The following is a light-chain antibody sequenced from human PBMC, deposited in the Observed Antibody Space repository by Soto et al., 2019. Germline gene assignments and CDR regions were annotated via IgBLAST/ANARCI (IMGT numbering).Light chain of an antibody. V-gene: IGKV3-11*01. CDR1: QSVSSS. Sequence: EIVLTQSPATLSLSPGERATLSCRASQSVSSSLGWYQQKPGQSPRLLIYDVSNRATGIPARFSGSGSGADFTLTISSLAPDDFAVYYCQQRYNWPRTFGQGTKVDMK. J-gene: IGKJ1*01. CDR3: QQRYNWPRT. CDR2: DVS.